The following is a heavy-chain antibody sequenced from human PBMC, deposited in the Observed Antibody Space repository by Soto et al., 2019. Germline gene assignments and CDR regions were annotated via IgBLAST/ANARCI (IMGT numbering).Heavy chain of an antibody. D-gene: IGHD3-3*01. CDR3: ARIDFWSGMDV. J-gene: IGHJ6*02. CDR1: GFTFSSFW. V-gene: IGHV3-74*01. CDR2: INSDGSST. Sequence: RVSCAASGFTFSSFWMYWVRQAPGKGLAWVSRINSDGSSTNYADSVRGRVTISRDNAKNTLYLQMNSLRAEDTAVYYCARIDFWSGMDVWGQGTTVTVSS.